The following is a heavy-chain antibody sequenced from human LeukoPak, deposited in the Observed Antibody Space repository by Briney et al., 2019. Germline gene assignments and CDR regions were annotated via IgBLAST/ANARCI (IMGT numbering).Heavy chain of an antibody. D-gene: IGHD6-13*01. Sequence: SVKVSCKASGGTFSSYGIGWVRQAPGQGLEWMGGIIPIFGTANYAQKFQGRVTISAGESTSTAYMELSGLRSEDTAVYYCARGISSSWYWGFDYWGQGTLVTVPS. V-gene: IGHV1-69*01. CDR1: GGTFSSYG. CDR2: IIPIFGTA. J-gene: IGHJ4*02. CDR3: ARGISSSWYWGFDY.